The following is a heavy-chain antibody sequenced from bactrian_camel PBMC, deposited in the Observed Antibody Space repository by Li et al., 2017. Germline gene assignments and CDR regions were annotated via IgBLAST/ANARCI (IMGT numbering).Heavy chain of an antibody. CDR1: GFTFSTKA. D-gene: IGHD5*01. V-gene: IGHV3S31*01. CDR3: ASDYGLGVFGY. J-gene: IGHJ6*01. CDR2: INNGEDEQT. Sequence: VQLVESGGGLVQPGGSLRLSCAASGFTFSTKAMTWVRQAPGKGLEWISTINNGEDEQTYYSDSVKGRFTISRDNAENTLYLQLNSLKTEDTAMYYCASDYGLGVFGYWGQGTQVTVS.